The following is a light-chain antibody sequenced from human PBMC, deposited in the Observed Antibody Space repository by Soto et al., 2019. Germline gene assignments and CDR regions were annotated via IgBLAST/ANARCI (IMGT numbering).Light chain of an antibody. CDR3: QQYNSWT. CDR1: QSISSW. CDR2: DAS. Sequence: DIQITRSPSTLSASVGDRVTITCRASQSISSWLAWYQQKPGKAPKLLIYDASSLESGVPSRFSGSGSGTEFTLTISSLQPDDFATYYCQQYNSWTFSQGTKVDI. J-gene: IGKJ1*01. V-gene: IGKV1-5*01.